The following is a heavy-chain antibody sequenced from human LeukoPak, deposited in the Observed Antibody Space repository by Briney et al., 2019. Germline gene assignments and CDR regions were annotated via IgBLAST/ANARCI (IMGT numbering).Heavy chain of an antibody. J-gene: IGHJ5*02. V-gene: IGHV1-2*02. CDR1: GYTFTSYG. CDR3: ARERYYDSSGATYNWFDP. CDR2: INPNSGGT. D-gene: IGHD3-22*01. Sequence: ASVKVSCKASGYTFTSYGISWVRQAPGQGLEWMGWINPNSGGTNYAQKFQGRVTMTRDTSISTAYMELSRLRSDDTAVHYCARERYYDSSGATYNWFDPWGQGTLVTVSS.